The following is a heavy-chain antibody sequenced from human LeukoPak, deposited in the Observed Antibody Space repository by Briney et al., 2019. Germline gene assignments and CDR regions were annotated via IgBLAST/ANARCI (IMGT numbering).Heavy chain of an antibody. V-gene: IGHV3-11*04. Sequence: PGGSLRLSXAASGFTFSDYYMSWIRQAPGKGLEWVSYISSSGGTIYYADSVKGRFTISRDNAKNSLYLQMNSLRAEDTAVYYCARDRAVVTAMNAFDVWGQGTMVTVSS. CDR3: ARDRAVVTAMNAFDV. D-gene: IGHD2-21*02. CDR2: ISSSGGTI. J-gene: IGHJ3*01. CDR1: GFTFSDYY.